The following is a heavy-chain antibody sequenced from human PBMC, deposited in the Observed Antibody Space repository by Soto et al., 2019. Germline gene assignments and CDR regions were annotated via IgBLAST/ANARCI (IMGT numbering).Heavy chain of an antibody. CDR3: ARQVPGLTGYAYDI. V-gene: IGHV4-39*01. CDR1: GDSISNSRFY. Sequence: SETLSLTCSVSGDSISNSRFYWAWIRQPPGEGLEWIGSIYHTGNAYYNPSLKSRVTISVDTSKNQFSLKLNSVAAADTAIYYCARQVPGLTGYAYDIWGQGKMVPVSS. D-gene: IGHD2-2*01. CDR2: IYHTGNA. J-gene: IGHJ3*02.